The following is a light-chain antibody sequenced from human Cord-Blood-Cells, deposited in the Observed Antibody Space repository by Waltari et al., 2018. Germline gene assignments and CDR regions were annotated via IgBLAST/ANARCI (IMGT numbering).Light chain of an antibody. Sequence: SYELTQPPSVSVSPGQTARITCSGDALPKQYAYWYQQKPGQAPVLVIYKDSERPSGIPERFSGSSSETTVTLTISGVQAEDDADYYCQSADSSGTYVVFGGGTKLTVL. J-gene: IGLJ2*01. CDR1: ALPKQY. V-gene: IGLV3-25*02. CDR2: KDS. CDR3: QSADSSGTYVV.